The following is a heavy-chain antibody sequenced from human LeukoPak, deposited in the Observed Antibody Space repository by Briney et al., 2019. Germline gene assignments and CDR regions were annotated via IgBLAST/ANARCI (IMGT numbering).Heavy chain of an antibody. CDR1: GGTFSSYA. D-gene: IGHD4-17*01. J-gene: IGHJ6*03. Sequence: ASVKVSCKASGGTFSSYAISWVRQASGRGLEWMGGIIPIFGTANYAQKFQGRVTITADKSTSTAYMELSRLRSEDTAVYYCARDTRTAYGDYTPGHYYYMDVWGKGTTVTVSS. V-gene: IGHV1-69*06. CDR2: IIPIFGTA. CDR3: ARDTRTAYGDYTPGHYYYMDV.